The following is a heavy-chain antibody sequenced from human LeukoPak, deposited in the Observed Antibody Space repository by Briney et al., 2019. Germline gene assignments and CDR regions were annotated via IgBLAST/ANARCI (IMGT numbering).Heavy chain of an antibody. J-gene: IGHJ5*02. CDR2: IYYSGST. D-gene: IGHD2-2*01. Sequence: PSETLSLTCTVSGGSISSSSYYWGWIRQPPGKGLEWIGSIYYSGSTYYNPSLKSRVTISVDTSKNQFSLKLSSVTAAVTAVYYCARHLAPDRGDWFDPWGQGTLVTASS. CDR1: GGSISSSSYY. CDR3: ARHLAPDRGDWFDP. V-gene: IGHV4-39*01.